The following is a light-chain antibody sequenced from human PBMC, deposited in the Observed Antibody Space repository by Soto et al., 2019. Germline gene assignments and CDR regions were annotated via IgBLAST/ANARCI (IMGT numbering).Light chain of an antibody. CDR2: DAS. CDR3: QQYNSYAWT. Sequence: DIHRTQSPSTVAASVGDSVTTICRASQNIRNWLAWYQQKPGKAPNPLIYDASSLKSGVPARFSGSGSGTEFTLTISSLQPDDFATYYCQQYNSYAWTFGQGTKVDIK. J-gene: IGKJ1*01. V-gene: IGKV1-5*02. CDR1: QNIRNW.